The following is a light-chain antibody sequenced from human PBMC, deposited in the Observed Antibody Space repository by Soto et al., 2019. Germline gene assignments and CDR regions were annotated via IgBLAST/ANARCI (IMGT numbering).Light chain of an antibody. Sequence: EIVLTQSPATLSLSPGERATLSCRASQSIGLAIAWYQHKPGQAPRLLLFDASQRATGIPARFRGSGSGTDFTLSISSLEPDDFAVYYCQQRTDRPPWTFGHGTKVESK. CDR1: QSIGLA. CDR3: QQRTDRPPWT. V-gene: IGKV3-11*01. CDR2: DAS. J-gene: IGKJ1*01.